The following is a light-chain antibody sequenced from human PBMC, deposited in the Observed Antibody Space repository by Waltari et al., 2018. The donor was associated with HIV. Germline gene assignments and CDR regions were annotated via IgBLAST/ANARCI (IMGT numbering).Light chain of an antibody. CDR3: QQFYSPPWT. CDR1: QSVSSN. V-gene: IGKV3-15*01. CDR2: GAS. J-gene: IGKJ1*01. Sequence: EIVMTQPPATLSVSPGERATLSCRASQSVSSNLAWYQQKPGQSPRLLIYGASTRATGNPARFSGSGSGAEFTLTISSLQSEDFAVYFCQQFYSPPWTFGQGTKVEMK.